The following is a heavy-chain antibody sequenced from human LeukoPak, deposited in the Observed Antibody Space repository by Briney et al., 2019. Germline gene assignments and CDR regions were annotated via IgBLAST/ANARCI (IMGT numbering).Heavy chain of an antibody. CDR2: ISGSGGST. CDR3: AKELARGLVGY. V-gene: IGHV3-23*01. D-gene: IGHD3-10*01. Sequence: GGSLRLSCAASGFKFSDHYIDWVRQAPGKGLEWVSAISGSGGSTYYADSVKGRFTISRDNSKNTLYLQMNSLRAEDTAVYYCAKELARGLVGYWGQGTLVTVSS. J-gene: IGHJ4*02. CDR1: GFKFSDHY.